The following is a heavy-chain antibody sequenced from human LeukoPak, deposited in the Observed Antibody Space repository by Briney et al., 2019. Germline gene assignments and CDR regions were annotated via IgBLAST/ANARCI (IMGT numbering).Heavy chain of an antibody. CDR1: GFIFSNYG. D-gene: IGHD3-22*01. CDR3: AKDLGPMIVVVTPPHY. Sequence: GGSLRLSCAASGFIFSNYGMHWVRRAPGKGLEWVAFIHYDGPEKYYGDSVRGRFTISRDNSKNTVYLQMNSLRAEDTAVYYCAKDLGPMIVVVTPPHYWGQGTLVTVSS. J-gene: IGHJ4*02. CDR2: IHYDGPEK. V-gene: IGHV3-30*02.